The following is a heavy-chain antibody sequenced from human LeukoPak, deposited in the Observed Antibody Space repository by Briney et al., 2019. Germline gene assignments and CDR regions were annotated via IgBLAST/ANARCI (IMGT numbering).Heavy chain of an antibody. CDR1: GYTFTDYY. J-gene: IGHJ3*02. CDR2: INLNSGGT. V-gene: IGHV1-2*02. CDR3: ARAGSVWGSYRHDAFDI. Sequence: GASVKVSCKASGYTFTDYYIHWVRQAPGQGLEWMGWINLNSGGTDYAQNFQGRVTMTGDTSIRTVYMELTRLTSDDTAVYYCARAGSVWGSYRHDAFDIWGQGTMVTVSS. D-gene: IGHD3-16*02.